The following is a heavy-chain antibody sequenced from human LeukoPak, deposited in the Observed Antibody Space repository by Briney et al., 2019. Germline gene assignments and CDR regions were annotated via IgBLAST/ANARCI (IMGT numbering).Heavy chain of an antibody. V-gene: IGHV4-34*01. Sequence: SETLSLTCAVYGVSFSGYYWSWIRQPPGKELEWIGEINHSGSTNYNPSLKSRVTISVDTSKNQFSLKLSSVTAADTAVYYCARVLRYFDWLAWFDPWGQGTLVTVSS. J-gene: IGHJ5*02. CDR1: GVSFSGYY. D-gene: IGHD3-9*01. CDR2: INHSGST. CDR3: ARVLRYFDWLAWFDP.